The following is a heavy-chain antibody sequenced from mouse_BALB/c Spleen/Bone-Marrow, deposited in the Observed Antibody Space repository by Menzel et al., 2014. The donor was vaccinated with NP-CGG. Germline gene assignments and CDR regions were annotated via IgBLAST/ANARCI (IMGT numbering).Heavy chain of an antibody. CDR1: GFDFSGFW. CDR3: ARLGYYGGFSY. CDR2: INPDSSTI. V-gene: IGHV4-1*02. Sequence: EVKLVESGGGLVQPGRSLKLSCAASGFDFSGFWMGWVRQAPGKGLEWIGEINPDSSTINYTPSLKDRFIISRDNAKNTLCLQMSKVRSEDTALYYCARLGYYGGFSYWGQGTLVTVSA. D-gene: IGHD2-3*01. J-gene: IGHJ3*01.